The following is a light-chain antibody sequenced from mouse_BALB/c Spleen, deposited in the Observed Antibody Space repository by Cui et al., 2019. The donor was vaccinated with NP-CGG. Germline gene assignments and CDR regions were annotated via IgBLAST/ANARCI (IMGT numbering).Light chain of an antibody. CDR3: ALWYSNHWV. CDR2: GTN. V-gene: IGLV1*01. Sequence: QAVVTQESALTTSPGETVTLTCRSSTGTITTSNYATWVQEKPDHLFTGLIGGTNNRVPGVPARFSGSLIGDKDVLTITGAQTEDEAIYFCALWYSNHWVFGGGTKLTVL. CDR1: TGTITTSNY. J-gene: IGLJ1*01.